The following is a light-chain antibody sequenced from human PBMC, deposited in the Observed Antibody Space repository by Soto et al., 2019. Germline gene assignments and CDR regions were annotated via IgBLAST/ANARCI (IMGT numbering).Light chain of an antibody. Sequence: QSALTQPPSASGPPGQSVTISCTGSSRDVGGYNYVSWYQQHPGKAPKLIIFEVTKRPSGVPDRSSGSKSANTASLTVSGLQAEDEAEYYCTSYGGANTLVFGGGTKLTVL. CDR1: SRDVGGYNY. J-gene: IGLJ2*01. CDR2: EVT. CDR3: TSYGGANTLV. V-gene: IGLV2-8*01.